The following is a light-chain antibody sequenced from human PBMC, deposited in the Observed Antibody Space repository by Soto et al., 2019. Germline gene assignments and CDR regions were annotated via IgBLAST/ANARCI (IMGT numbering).Light chain of an antibody. J-gene: IGKJ4*02. CDR3: HQDYSLPRT. CDR2: AAS. CDR1: QSISNAY. Sequence: DIDMTQSPATLSLSPGERVTITCRASQSISNAYFSWYQQTPEQAPRLLIYAASTRATGVPARFSGSGSGTEFTLTISGLQPEDFAVYYCHQDYSLPRTFGGGTKVEIK. V-gene: IGKV3D-7*01.